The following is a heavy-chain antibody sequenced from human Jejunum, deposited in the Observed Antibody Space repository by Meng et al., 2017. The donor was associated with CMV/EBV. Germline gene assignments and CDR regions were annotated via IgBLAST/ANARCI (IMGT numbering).Heavy chain of an antibody. J-gene: IGHJ4*02. CDR3: AKAWGN. D-gene: IGHD1-26*01. CDR1: GFTFTNYA. CDR2: ISGKGDNT. Sequence: SLRLSCAASGFTFTNYAMSWVRQAPGKGLEWVSVISGKGDNTYYADSVKGRFTISRDNSKNTVYLQMSGLRAEDTAIYYCAKAWGNWGQGTLVTVSS. V-gene: IGHV3-23*01.